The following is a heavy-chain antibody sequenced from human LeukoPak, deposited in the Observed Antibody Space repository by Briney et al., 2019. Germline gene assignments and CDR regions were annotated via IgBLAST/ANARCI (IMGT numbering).Heavy chain of an antibody. Sequence: ASVKVSCKASGYTFTSYYMHWVRQAPGQGLEWMGIINPSGGSTSYAQKFQGRVTMTRDTSTSTVYMELSSLRSEDTAVYYCARKGGDYDFWSAMDVWGKGTTVAVSS. J-gene: IGHJ6*04. CDR2: INPSGGST. D-gene: IGHD3-3*01. CDR3: ARKGGDYDFWSAMDV. CDR1: GYTFTSYY. V-gene: IGHV1-46*03.